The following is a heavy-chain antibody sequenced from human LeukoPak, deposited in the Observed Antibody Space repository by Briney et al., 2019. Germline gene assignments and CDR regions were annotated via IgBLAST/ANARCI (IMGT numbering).Heavy chain of an antibody. CDR3: ARRGVFGYSHDL. CDR2: INTNTGNA. D-gene: IGHD5-18*01. V-gene: IGHV7-4-1*02. Sequence: ASVKVSCKASGYTFTSYAMNWVRQAPGQGLVWMGWINTNTGNATYAQDFTGRFVLSLDTSVSTAYLQITSLKAEDTAVYYCARRGVFGYSHDLWGRGTLVTVSS. CDR1: GYTFTSYA. J-gene: IGHJ2*01.